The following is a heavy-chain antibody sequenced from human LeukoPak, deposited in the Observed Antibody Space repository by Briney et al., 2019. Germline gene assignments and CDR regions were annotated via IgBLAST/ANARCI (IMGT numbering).Heavy chain of an antibody. D-gene: IGHD6-19*01. CDR3: ARDPYSSGWPSYYYYGMDV. Sequence: GGSLRLSCAASGFTFSSYWMSWVRQAPGKGLEWVANIKQDGSEKYYVDSVKGRFTISRDNAKNSLYLQMNSLRAEDTAVYYCARDPYSSGWPSYYYYGMDVWGQGTAVTVSS. V-gene: IGHV3-7*01. CDR2: IKQDGSEK. J-gene: IGHJ6*02. CDR1: GFTFSSYW.